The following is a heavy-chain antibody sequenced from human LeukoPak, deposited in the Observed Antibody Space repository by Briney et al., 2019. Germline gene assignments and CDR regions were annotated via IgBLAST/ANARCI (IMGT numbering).Heavy chain of an antibody. V-gene: IGHV3-23*01. Sequence: GGSLRLSCAASGFTFSSYAMSWVRXXPXXGLEWVSAISGSGGSTYYADSVKGRFTISRDNSKNMLYLQMNSLRAEDTAVYYCAKSSGWIYWGQGTLVTVSS. CDR1: GFTFSSYA. CDR3: AKSSGWIY. D-gene: IGHD6-19*01. J-gene: IGHJ4*02. CDR2: ISGSGGST.